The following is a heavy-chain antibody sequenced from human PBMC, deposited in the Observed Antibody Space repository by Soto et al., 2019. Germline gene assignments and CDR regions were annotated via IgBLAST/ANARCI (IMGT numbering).Heavy chain of an antibody. Sequence: SETLSLTCAVYGGSFSGYYWSWIRQPPGKGLEWIGEVSHSGSTNFNPSLKSRVTISVDTSKNHFSLNLSSVTAADTAVYYCARGAGVRLPLDYWGQGTLVTV. J-gene: IGHJ4*02. D-gene: IGHD3-10*01. CDR1: GGSFSGYY. CDR3: ARGAGVRLPLDY. V-gene: IGHV4-34*01. CDR2: VSHSGST.